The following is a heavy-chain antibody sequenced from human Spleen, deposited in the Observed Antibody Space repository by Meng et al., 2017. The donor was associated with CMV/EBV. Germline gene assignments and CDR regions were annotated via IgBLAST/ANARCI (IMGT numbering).Heavy chain of an antibody. Sequence: GESLKISCAASGFTFSDHYMDWVRQAPGKGLEWVGRTRNKANSYTTEYAASVKGRFTISRDDSKNSLYLQMNSLRAEDTAVYYCARGQYQLLSNWFDPWGQGTLVTVSS. CDR2: TRNKANSYTT. J-gene: IGHJ5*02. CDR1: GFTFSDHY. CDR3: ARGQYQLLSNWFDP. D-gene: IGHD2-2*01. V-gene: IGHV3-72*01.